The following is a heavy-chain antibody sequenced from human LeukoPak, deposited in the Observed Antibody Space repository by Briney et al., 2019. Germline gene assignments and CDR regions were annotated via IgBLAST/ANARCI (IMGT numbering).Heavy chain of an antibody. CDR1: GYTFTSYY. V-gene: IGHV1-46*01. J-gene: IGHJ4*02. Sequence: GASVKVSCKASGYTFTSYYMHWVRQAPGQGLEWMGIINPSGGSTSYAQKFQGRVTMTRDTSTSTVYMELSSLRSEDTAVYYCAREKRKYDILTGQEINYFDYWGQGTLVTVSS. CDR3: AREKRKYDILTGQEINYFDY. D-gene: IGHD3-9*01. CDR2: INPSGGST.